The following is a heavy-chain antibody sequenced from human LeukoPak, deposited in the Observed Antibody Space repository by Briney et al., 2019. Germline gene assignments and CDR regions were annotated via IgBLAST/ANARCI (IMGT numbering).Heavy chain of an antibody. CDR1: GGSISSSSYY. V-gene: IGHV4-39*07. CDR3: ARDDYFDY. CDR2: IYYSGST. J-gene: IGHJ4*02. Sequence: SETLSLTCTVSGGSISSSSYYWGWIRQPPGKGLEWIGSIYYSGSTYYNPSLKSRVTISVDTSKNQFSLKLSSVTAADTAVYYCARDDYFDYWGQGTLVTVSS.